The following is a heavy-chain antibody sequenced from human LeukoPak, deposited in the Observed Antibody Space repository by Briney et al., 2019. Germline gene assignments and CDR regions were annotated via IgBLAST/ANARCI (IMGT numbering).Heavy chain of an antibody. D-gene: IGHD4-17*01. CDR2: IIPIFGTA. CDR1: GGTFSSYA. Sequence: SVKVSCKASGGTFSSYAISWVRQAPGQGLEWMGGIIPIFGTANYAQKLQGRVTMTTDTSTSTAYMELRSLRSDDTAVYYCARGDYVIDYWGQGTLVTVSS. CDR3: ARGDYVIDY. V-gene: IGHV1-69*05. J-gene: IGHJ4*02.